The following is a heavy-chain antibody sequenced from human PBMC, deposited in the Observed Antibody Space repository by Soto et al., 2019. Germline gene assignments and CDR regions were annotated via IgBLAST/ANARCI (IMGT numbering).Heavy chain of an antibody. Sequence: QVQLQESGPGLVKPSETLSLTCTVSGGSISSYYWSWIRQPPGKGLEWIGYIYYSGSTNYNPSLKSRVTLSVDTSKHQFSLKLSSVTAADTAVYYCARVNIVVVPAANVVDYYGMDVWGQGTTVTVSS. D-gene: IGHD2-2*01. CDR3: ARVNIVVVPAANVVDYYGMDV. CDR2: IYYSGST. V-gene: IGHV4-59*01. J-gene: IGHJ6*02. CDR1: GGSISSYY.